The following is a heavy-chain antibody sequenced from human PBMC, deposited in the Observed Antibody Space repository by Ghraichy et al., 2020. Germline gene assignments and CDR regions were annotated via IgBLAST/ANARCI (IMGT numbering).Heavy chain of an antibody. V-gene: IGHV4-30-4*01. Sequence: SETLSLTCTVSGASIRSGDYYWTWIRQPPGKGLEWIGYVYYSGSTYYHPSLESRTSISMDTAKNEFSLKLNSVTAADSAVYYCTRDTPNVSFLHNYNGMDVWGPGTTVTAS. J-gene: IGHJ6*02. D-gene: IGHD3-16*02. CDR2: VYYSGST. CDR1: GASIRSGDYY. CDR3: TRDTPNVSFLHNYNGMDV.